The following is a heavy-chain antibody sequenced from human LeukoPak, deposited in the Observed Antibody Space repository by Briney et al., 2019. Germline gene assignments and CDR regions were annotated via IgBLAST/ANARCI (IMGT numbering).Heavy chain of an antibody. V-gene: IGHV4-34*01. CDR1: GGSFTGYY. CDR2: GDHTGGT. J-gene: IGHJ5*02. Sequence: SVTLSLTCAVYGGSFTGYYWSWIRQPPGKGLEWIGEGDHTGGTKYNPSLKSRVTISADSSKNQFSLKWYSVTAADTGLYYCAKNGQRGFSFDPWGQGTLVIVAS. D-gene: IGHD2-8*01. CDR3: AKNGQRGFSFDP.